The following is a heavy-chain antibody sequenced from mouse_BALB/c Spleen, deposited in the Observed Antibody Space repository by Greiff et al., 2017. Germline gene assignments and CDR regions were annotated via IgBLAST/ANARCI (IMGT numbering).Heavy chain of an antibody. CDR1: GFAFSSYD. V-gene: IGHV5-12-1*01. CDR2: ISSGGGST. Sequence: EVKVVESGGGLVKPGGSLKLSCAASGFAFSSYDMSWVRQTPEKRLEWVAYISSGGGSTYYPDTVKGRFTISRDNAKNTLYLQMSSLKSEDTAMYYCARQGNLYAMDYWGQGTSVTVSS. CDR3: ARQGNLYAMDY. J-gene: IGHJ4*01. D-gene: IGHD2-1*01.